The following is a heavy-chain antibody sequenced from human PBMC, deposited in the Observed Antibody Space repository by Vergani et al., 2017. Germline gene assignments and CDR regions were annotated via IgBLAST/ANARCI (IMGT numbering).Heavy chain of an antibody. Sequence: QVQLVQSGSELKKPGASVKVSCKASGYTFSSYAMNWVRQAPGQGLEWMGWINTNTGNPTYAQGFTGRFVFSLDTSVSTAYLQLSSLKAEDTAVYYCAREKDAAMVNWFDPWGQGTLVTVSS. CDR2: INTNTGNP. J-gene: IGHJ5*02. D-gene: IGHD5-18*01. V-gene: IGHV7-4-1*02. CDR3: AREKDAAMVNWFDP. CDR1: GYTFSSYA.